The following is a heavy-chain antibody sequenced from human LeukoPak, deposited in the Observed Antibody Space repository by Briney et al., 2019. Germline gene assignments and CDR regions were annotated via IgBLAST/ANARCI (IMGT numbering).Heavy chain of an antibody. Sequence: SETLSLTCAVSGYSISSGYYWGWIRQPPGKGLEWIGSIYHSGSTYYNPSLKSRVTISVDTSKNQFSLKLSSVTAADTAVYYCARSSVGAPDAFDIWGQGTMVTVSS. D-gene: IGHD1-26*01. J-gene: IGHJ3*02. CDR2: IYHSGST. CDR1: GYSISSGYY. CDR3: ARSSVGAPDAFDI. V-gene: IGHV4-38-2*01.